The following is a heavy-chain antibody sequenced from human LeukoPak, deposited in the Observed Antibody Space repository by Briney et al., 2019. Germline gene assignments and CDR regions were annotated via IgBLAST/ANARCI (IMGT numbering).Heavy chain of an antibody. CDR1: GYSFTSYG. J-gene: IGHJ4*02. CDR2: ISGYSGNT. V-gene: IGHV1-18*01. CDR3: ARGGLSSTRKTSFDY. D-gene: IGHD2-2*01. Sequence: GASVKVSCKASGYSFTSYGITWVRQAPRQGLEWMGWISGYSGNTNYAQKLQGRVTMTTDTSTSTAYMELRSLRSDDTAVYYCARGGLSSTRKTSFDYWGQGTLVTVSS.